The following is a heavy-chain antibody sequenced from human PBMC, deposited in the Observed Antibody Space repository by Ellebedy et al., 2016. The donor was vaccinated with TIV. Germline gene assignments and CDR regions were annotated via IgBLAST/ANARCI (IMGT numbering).Heavy chain of an antibody. V-gene: IGHV3-21*04. CDR1: EFMFSNYA. D-gene: IGHD3-3*01. CDR2: ISTSSSYI. Sequence: GESLKISCAASEFMFSNYAMNWVRQAPGKGLEWVSSISTSSSYIYYADSVKGRFTISRDDARNSLYLQMNSLRAEDTAVYYCAKDRASFTIFGVVMPSPDVWGQGTTVTVSS. J-gene: IGHJ6*02. CDR3: AKDRASFTIFGVVMPSPDV.